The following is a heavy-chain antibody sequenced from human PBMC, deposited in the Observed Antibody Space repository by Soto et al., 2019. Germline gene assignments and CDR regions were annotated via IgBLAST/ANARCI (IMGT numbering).Heavy chain of an antibody. CDR2: INHSGST. CDR3: ARTYGSGSYRSRYYYGMDV. CDR1: GGSFSGYY. V-gene: IGHV4-34*01. Sequence: SETLSLTCAVYGGSFSGYYWSWIRQPPGKGLEWIGEINHSGSTNYNPSLKSRVTISVDTPKNQFSLKLSSVTAADTAVYYCARTYGSGSYRSRYYYGMDVWGQGTTVTVSS. D-gene: IGHD3-10*01. J-gene: IGHJ6*02.